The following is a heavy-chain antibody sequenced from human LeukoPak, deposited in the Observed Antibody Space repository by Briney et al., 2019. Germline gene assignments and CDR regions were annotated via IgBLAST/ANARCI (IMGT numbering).Heavy chain of an antibody. Sequence: ASVKVSCKASGYTFTGYYMHWVRQAPGQGLEWMGWINPNSGGTNYAQKFQGRVTMTRDTSISTAYMELSRLRSDDTAVYYCARDSITMVRGAIIRTRRDWFDPWGQGTLVTVSS. D-gene: IGHD3-10*01. CDR1: GYTFTGYY. J-gene: IGHJ5*02. CDR2: INPNSGGT. CDR3: ARDSITMVRGAIIRTRRDWFDP. V-gene: IGHV1-2*02.